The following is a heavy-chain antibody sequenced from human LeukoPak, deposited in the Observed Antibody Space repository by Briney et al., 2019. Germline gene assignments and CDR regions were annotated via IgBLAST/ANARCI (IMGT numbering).Heavy chain of an antibody. V-gene: IGHV3-66*02. D-gene: IGHD2-8*02. CDR2: TYSDGTT. CDR3: AVSTGNKDFDD. CDR1: GVTVSSKY. Sequence: GGSLRLSCAVSGVTVSSKYMSWVRQAPGKGLEWVSVTYSDGTTYYADFVKGRFIISRDKSRNTLHLRMNSLRAEDAALYYCAVSTGNKDFDDWGQGTLVTVSS. J-gene: IGHJ4*02.